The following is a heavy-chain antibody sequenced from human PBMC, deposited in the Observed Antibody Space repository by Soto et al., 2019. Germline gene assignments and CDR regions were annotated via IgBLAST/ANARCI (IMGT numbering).Heavy chain of an antibody. V-gene: IGHV3-9*01. CDR1: GFTFDVYA. D-gene: IGHD2-2*01. J-gene: IGHJ4*02. CDR2: INYNSGSV. CDR3: AKGGRIPTSSVDY. Sequence: EVQLVESGGGWVQPGRSLRLSCAASGFTFDVYAMHWVRQAPGKGLEWVSGINYNSGSVGYADSVKGRFTISRDNAKDSLHLQMNSLRAEDTAVYYCAKGGRIPTSSVDYWGQGTLVTVSS.